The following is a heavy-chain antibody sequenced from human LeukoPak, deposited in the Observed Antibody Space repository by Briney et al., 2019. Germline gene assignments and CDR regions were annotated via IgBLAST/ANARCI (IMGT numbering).Heavy chain of an antibody. V-gene: IGHV4-39*01. D-gene: IGHD3-22*01. Sequence: SETLSLTCTVSGGSISSTPYQWGWIRQPPGKGLEWIGSIYYRGSTYNNPSFKSQVTISVDASKNQFSLKLNSMTAADTAVYYCASKRVTFDSSGYYNYWGQGTLVTVSS. CDR2: IYYRGST. CDR3: ASKRVTFDSSGYYNY. CDR1: GGSISSTPYQ. J-gene: IGHJ4*02.